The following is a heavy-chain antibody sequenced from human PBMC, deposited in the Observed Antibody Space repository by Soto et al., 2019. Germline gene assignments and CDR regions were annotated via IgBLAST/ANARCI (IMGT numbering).Heavy chain of an antibody. D-gene: IGHD3-16*01. Sequence: VQLVESGGGLVQPGRSLRLACAASGFTFDQYTMHWVRQAPGKGLEWVSSITWHSGTIGYADSVKGRFTISRDNAKNALYLQMNRLRGEDTALYYCAKEMITFGYFYYYYMDVWGNGTTVTVSS. J-gene: IGHJ6*03. V-gene: IGHV3-9*01. CDR3: AKEMITFGYFYYYYMDV. CDR2: ITWHSGTI. CDR1: GFTFDQYT.